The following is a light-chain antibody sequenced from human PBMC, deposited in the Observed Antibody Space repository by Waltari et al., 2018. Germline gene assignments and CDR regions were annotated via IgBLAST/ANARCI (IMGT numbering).Light chain of an antibody. CDR3: ITKDSSLNAIV. J-gene: IGLJ2*01. CDR1: SANIGGHY. CDR2: ENY. Sequence: QSVLTQPPSVSAAPGEKVTISCSGSSANIGGHYVSWFQQLPGTAPKLLIYENYKRPSGTPDRFAGSKSGTSGTLDITGLQTGDEADYYCITKDSSLNAIVFGGGTKLTVL. V-gene: IGLV1-51*02.